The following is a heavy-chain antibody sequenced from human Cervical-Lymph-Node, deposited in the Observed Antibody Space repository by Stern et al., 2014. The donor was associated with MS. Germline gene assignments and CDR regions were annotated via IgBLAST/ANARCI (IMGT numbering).Heavy chain of an antibody. V-gene: IGHV3-48*01. D-gene: IGHD1-14*01. CDR1: GFTFSSYP. CDR3: ARSALTSLDY. Sequence: VQLVQSGGGLVQPGESLRLSCAASGFTFSSYPMNWVRQAPGKGLEWVSYIMLRHSTTYYADSVKGRFTISRDSANNSLYLQMDRLRVEDTAVYFCARSALTSLDYWGQGTLVTVSS. CDR2: IMLRHSTT. J-gene: IGHJ4*02.